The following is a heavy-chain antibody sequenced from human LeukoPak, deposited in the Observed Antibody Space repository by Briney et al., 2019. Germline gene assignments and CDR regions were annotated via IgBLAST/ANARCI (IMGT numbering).Heavy chain of an antibody. J-gene: IGHJ5*02. CDR2: IYTSGST. Sequence: SVTLSLTCTVSGGSISSYYWSWIRQPAGKGLEWIGRIYTSGSTNYNPSLKSRVTISVDTSKNQFSLKLSSVTAADTAVYYCARVQSRLSWFDPWGQGTLVTVSS. V-gene: IGHV4-4*07. CDR3: ARVQSRLSWFDP. CDR1: GGSISSYY.